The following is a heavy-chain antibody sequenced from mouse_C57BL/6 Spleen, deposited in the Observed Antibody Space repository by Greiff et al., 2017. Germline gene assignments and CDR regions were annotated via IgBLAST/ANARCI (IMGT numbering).Heavy chain of an antibody. Sequence: VQLKESGPGLVKPSQSLSLTCSVTGYSITSGYYWNWIRQFPGNKLEWMGYISYDGSNNYNPSLKNRISITRDTSKNQFFLKLNSVTTEDTATYYCAREGYYYGSSYFYAMDYWGQGTSVTVSS. V-gene: IGHV3-6*01. CDR3: AREGYYYGSSYFYAMDY. D-gene: IGHD1-1*01. CDR2: ISYDGSN. CDR1: GYSITSGYY. J-gene: IGHJ4*01.